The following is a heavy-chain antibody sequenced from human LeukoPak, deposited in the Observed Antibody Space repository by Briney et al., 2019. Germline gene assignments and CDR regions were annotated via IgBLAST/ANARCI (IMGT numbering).Heavy chain of an antibody. CDR1: GLTFSSYS. CDR3: ARVFVVVTADYYYGMDV. D-gene: IGHD2-21*02. V-gene: IGHV3-21*01. Sequence: EGSLRLSCAASGLTFSSYSMNWVRQAPGKGLEWVSYINSSSSYIYYADSVKGRFTISRDNAKHSLYLQLNSLRAEDTAVYYCARVFVVVTADYYYGMDVWGKGTTVTVSS. J-gene: IGHJ6*04. CDR2: INSSSSYI.